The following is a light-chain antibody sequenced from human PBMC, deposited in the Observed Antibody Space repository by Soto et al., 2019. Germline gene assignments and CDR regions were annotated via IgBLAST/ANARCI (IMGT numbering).Light chain of an antibody. CDR1: QGISSG. J-gene: IGKJ4*01. CDR2: DAS. CDR3: QHFKTYPPT. Sequence: AIQLTQSPSSLSASDGDRVAFTCRASQGISSGLAWYLQKPGKAPKLLIYDASGFESGVPSRFSGSGSGTDFTLTISNLQPEDFATYYCQHFKTYPPTFGGGTKVEIK. V-gene: IGKV1-13*02.